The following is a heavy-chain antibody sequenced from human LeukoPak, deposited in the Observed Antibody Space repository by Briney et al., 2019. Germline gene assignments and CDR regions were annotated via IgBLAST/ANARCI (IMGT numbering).Heavy chain of an antibody. CDR1: GFTFDDYA. CDR2: ISGSGGST. V-gene: IGHV3-43*02. J-gene: IGHJ3*02. Sequence: PGGSLRLSCAASGFTFDDYAMNWVRQAPGKGLEWVSFISGSGGSTYYADSVKGRFTISRDNNKNSLYLQMNSLRTEDTALYYCAKPTRHQGAFDIWGQGTMVTVSS. CDR3: AKPTRHQGAFDI.